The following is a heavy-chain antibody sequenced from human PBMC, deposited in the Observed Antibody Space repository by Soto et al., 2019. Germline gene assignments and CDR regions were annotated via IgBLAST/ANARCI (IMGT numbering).Heavy chain of an antibody. Sequence: ASVKVSCKASGYSFTGYHMHWVRQAPGQGLEWMGWINPNSGGTNYAQKFQGRVTMTRDTSISTAYMELSRLRSDDTAVYYCATDLWGVETPMISWGQGTRVTVSS. J-gene: IGHJ4*02. V-gene: IGHV1-2*02. CDR1: GYSFTGYH. D-gene: IGHD5-18*01. CDR3: ATDLWGVETPMIS. CDR2: INPNSGGT.